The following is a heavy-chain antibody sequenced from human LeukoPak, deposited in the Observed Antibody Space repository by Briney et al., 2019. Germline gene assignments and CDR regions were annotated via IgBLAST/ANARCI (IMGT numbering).Heavy chain of an antibody. J-gene: IGHJ6*02. CDR3: ARRPSYGDYGYYYYYGMDV. Sequence: PGGSLRLSCAASGFTVSSNYMSWVRQAPGKGLEWVSVIYSGGSTYYADSVKGRFTISRDNSKNTLYLQMNSLRAEDTAVYYCARRPSYGDYGYYYYYGMDVWGQGTTVTVSS. CDR2: IYSGGST. D-gene: IGHD4-17*01. CDR1: GFTVSSNY. V-gene: IGHV3-53*01.